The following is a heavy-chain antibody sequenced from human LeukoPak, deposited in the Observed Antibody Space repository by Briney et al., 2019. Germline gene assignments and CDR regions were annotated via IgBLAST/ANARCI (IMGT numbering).Heavy chain of an antibody. CDR3: AREPQGYCSGGSCYVY. D-gene: IGHD2-15*01. CDR1: GFTFSSYS. Sequence: SGGSLRLSCAASGFTFSSYSMNWVRQAPGKGLEWVSSISSSSSYIYYADSVKGRFTISRDNAKNSLYLQMNSLRAEDTAVYYCAREPQGYCSGGSCYVYWGQGTLVTVSS. J-gene: IGHJ4*02. V-gene: IGHV3-21*01. CDR2: ISSSSSYI.